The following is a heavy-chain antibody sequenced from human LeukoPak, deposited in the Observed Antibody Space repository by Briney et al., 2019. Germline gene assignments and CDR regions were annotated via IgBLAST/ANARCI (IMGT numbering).Heavy chain of an antibody. D-gene: IGHD6-13*01. V-gene: IGHV1-2*04. CDR1: GYTFTGYY. CDR2: INPNSGGT. CDR3: AREAVDSSSWSGSFDY. J-gene: IGHJ4*02. Sequence: ASVKVSCKASGYTFTGYYMHWARQAPGQGLEWMGWINPNSGGTNYAQKFQGWVTMTRDTSISTAYMELSRLRSDDTAVYYCAREAVDSSSWSGSFDYWGQGTLVTVSS.